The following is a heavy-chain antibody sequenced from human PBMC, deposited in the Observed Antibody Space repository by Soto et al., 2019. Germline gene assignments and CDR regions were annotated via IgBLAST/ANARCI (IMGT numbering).Heavy chain of an antibody. V-gene: IGHV3-11*06. CDR3: AGEQLLYSGWFDP. Sequence: GGSLRLSCAASGFTFSDYYMSWIRQAPGKGLEWVSYISSSSSYTNYADSVKGRFTISRDNAKNSLYLQMNSLRAEDTAVYYCAGEQLLYSGWFDPWGQGTLVTVSS. CDR2: ISSSSSYT. CDR1: GFTFSDYY. D-gene: IGHD2-2*02. J-gene: IGHJ5*02.